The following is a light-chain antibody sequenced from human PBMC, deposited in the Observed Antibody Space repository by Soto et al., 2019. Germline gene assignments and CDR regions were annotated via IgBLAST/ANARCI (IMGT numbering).Light chain of an antibody. CDR2: GAS. CDR1: QSVSSN. J-gene: IGKJ4*01. Sequence: EIVMTQSPATLSVSPGERATLSCRASQSVSSNLAWYQQKPGQAPTLVIYGASARATGIPARFSGSGSGTEFTLTISSLQSEDFAVYYCQQYGSSALTFGGGTKVDIK. V-gene: IGKV3-15*01. CDR3: QQYGSSALT.